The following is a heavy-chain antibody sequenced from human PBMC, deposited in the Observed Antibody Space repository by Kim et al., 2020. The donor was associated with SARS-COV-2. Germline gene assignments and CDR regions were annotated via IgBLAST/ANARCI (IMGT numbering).Heavy chain of an antibody. CDR1: GFTFSTYD. D-gene: IGHD3-9*01. J-gene: IGHJ6*02. V-gene: IGHV3-21*01. CDR3: ARRSPPARYKSMDV. Sequence: GGSLRLSCAASGFTFSTYDMNWVRQAPGKGLEWVSAISGSSSHIYYADSVRGRFTVSRDNAKTSLYLQMKSLRAEDTAVYYCARRSPPARYKSMDVWGQG. CDR2: ISGSSSHI.